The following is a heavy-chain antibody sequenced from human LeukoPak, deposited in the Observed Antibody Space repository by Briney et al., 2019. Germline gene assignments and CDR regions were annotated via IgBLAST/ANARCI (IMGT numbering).Heavy chain of an antibody. Sequence: GGSLRLSCAASGFTFSSYSMNWVRQAPGKGLEWISYISSSGGTMYYADSVKGRFTISRDTAQNSVFLQMNSLRADDTAVYYCARDTRQQLTPTAFDHWGQGTLVTVSS. J-gene: IGHJ4*02. CDR1: GFTFSSYS. V-gene: IGHV3-48*01. D-gene: IGHD6-13*01. CDR2: ISSSGGTM. CDR3: ARDTRQQLTPTAFDH.